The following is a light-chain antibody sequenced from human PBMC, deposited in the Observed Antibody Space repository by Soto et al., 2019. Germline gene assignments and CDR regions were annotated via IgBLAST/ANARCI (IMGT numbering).Light chain of an antibody. Sequence: DIQMTQSPSTLSASVGDRVTITCRASQSVKSWLAWYQQKPGKAPKLLIYKASSLQTGVPSRFSGSGSGTEFTLTISSLQPDDSATYNCQQDNSYPYTFGQGTRLEVK. CDR3: QQDNSYPYT. J-gene: IGKJ2*01. CDR2: KAS. V-gene: IGKV1-5*03. CDR1: QSVKSW.